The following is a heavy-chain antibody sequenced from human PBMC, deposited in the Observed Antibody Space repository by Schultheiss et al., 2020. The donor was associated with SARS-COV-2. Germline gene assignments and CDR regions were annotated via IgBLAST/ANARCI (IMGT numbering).Heavy chain of an antibody. CDR3: TTDLQWCMLGSCYYYGMDV. J-gene: IGHJ6*02. CDR1: AFAFSNAW. CDR2: IKSKTDGGTT. Sequence: GGSLRLSCAASAFAFSNAWMNWVRQAPGKGLEWVGRIKSKTDGGTTDYAAPVKGRFTISRDDSKNTLYLQMNSLKTEDTAVYYCTTDLQWCMLGSCYYYGMDVWGQGTTVTVSS. V-gene: IGHV3-15*01. D-gene: IGHD2-8*02.